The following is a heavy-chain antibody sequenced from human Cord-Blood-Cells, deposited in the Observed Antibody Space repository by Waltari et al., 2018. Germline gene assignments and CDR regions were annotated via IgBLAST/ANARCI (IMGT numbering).Heavy chain of an antibody. CDR1: GSTPTALS. J-gene: IGHJ1*01. D-gene: IGHD3-3*01. V-gene: IGHV1-24*01. CDR3: AICPEGLLLLYFQH. CDR2: FDPEDGET. Sequence: QVLLVQPGAEVKKPAASAKVPCKVSGSTPTALSMHSVRQPPGKGLEWMGGFDPEDGETIYAQKFQGRVTMTEDTSTDTAYMELSSLRSEDTAVYYCAICPEGLLLLYFQHWGQGTLVTVSS.